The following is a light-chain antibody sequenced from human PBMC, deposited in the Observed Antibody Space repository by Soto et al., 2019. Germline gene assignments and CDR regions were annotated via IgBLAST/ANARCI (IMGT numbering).Light chain of an antibody. CDR2: DTS. V-gene: IGKV3-20*01. CDR3: QQYGSSPT. J-gene: IGKJ5*01. CDR1: QSVSSN. Sequence: EIALAQSPGTLSLSPGERAALSFRASQSVSSNLAWYQQKPGQAPRLLIYDTSTRATGIPARFSGSGSGTDFTLTISRLETEDFAVYYCQQYGSSPTFGQGTRLEIK.